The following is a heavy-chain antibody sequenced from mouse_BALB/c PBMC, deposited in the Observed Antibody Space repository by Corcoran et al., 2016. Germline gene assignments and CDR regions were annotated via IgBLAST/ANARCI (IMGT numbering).Heavy chain of an antibody. V-gene: IGHV9-3-1*01. Sequence: QIQLVQSGPELKKPGETVKISCKASGYTFTNYGMNWVKQAPGKGLKWMGWINTYTGEPTYADDFKGRFAFSLENSASTAYLQINNLKNEDTATYFCAITTEVADYYVMDYWGQGTSVTVSA. CDR3: AITTEVADYYVMDY. J-gene: IGHJ4*01. CDR1: GYTFTNYG. D-gene: IGHD1-1*01. CDR2: INTYTGEP.